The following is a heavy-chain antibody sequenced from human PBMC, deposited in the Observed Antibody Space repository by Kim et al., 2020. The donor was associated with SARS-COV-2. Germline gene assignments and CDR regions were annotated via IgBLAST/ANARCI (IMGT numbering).Heavy chain of an antibody. CDR2: ISAYNGNT. CDR3: ARDYVSSWYGVGYYYGMDV. CDR1: GYTFTSYG. V-gene: IGHV1-18*01. Sequence: ASVKVSCKASGYTFTSYGISWVRQAPGQGLEWMGWISAYNGNTNYAQKLQGRVTMTTDTSTSTAYMELRSLRSDDTAVYYCARDYVSSWYGVGYYYGMDVWGQGTTVTVSS. J-gene: IGHJ6*02. D-gene: IGHD6-13*01.